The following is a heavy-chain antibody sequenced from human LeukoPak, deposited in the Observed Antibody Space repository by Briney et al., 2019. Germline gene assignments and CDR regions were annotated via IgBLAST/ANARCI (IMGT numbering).Heavy chain of an antibody. V-gene: IGHV1-18*04. D-gene: IGHD2-2*01. CDR1: GYTFTSYG. CDR2: ISAYNGNT. J-gene: IGHJ6*04. CDR3: ARDGVGCSSTSCPRYYYYYGMDV. Sequence: ASVKVSCMASGYTFTSYGISWVRQAPGQGLEWMGWISAYNGNTNYAQKLQGRVTMTTDTSTSTAYMELRSLRSDDTAVYYCARDGVGCSSTSCPRYYYYYGMDVWGKGTTVTVSS.